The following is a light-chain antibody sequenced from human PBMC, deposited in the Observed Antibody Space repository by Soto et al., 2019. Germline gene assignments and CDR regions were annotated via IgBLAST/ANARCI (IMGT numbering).Light chain of an antibody. V-gene: IGKV1-39*01. CDR1: QSISVD. CDR3: QQSYITPYT. J-gene: IGKJ2*01. Sequence: DIQMTQSPSSLSASVGDTVTITCRASQSISVDLNWYQQKGGKVPKLLIYAASNLYSGVPSRFSGSVSETDFALTISSLQPEDFATYYCQQSYITPYTFGQGTRLEIK. CDR2: AAS.